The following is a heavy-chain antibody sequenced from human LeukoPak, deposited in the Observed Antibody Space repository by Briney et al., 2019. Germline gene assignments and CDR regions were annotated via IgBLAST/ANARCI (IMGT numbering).Heavy chain of an antibody. CDR1: GYTLTELS. Sequence: ASVKVSCKVSGYTLTELSMHWLRQAPGKGLEWMGGFDPEDGETIYAQKFQGRVTMTEDTSTDTAYMELSSLRSEDTAVYYCATDPDDYGDYEVAYWGQGTLVTVSS. V-gene: IGHV1-24*01. CDR2: FDPEDGET. J-gene: IGHJ4*02. CDR3: ATDPDDYGDYEVAY. D-gene: IGHD4-17*01.